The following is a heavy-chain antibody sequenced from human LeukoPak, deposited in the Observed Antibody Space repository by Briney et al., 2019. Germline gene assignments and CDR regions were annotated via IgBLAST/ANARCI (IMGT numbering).Heavy chain of an antibody. CDR2: INPSGGST. D-gene: IGHD2-2*02. Sequence: ASVKVSCKASGYTFTSYYMHWVRQAPGQGLEWMGIINPSGGSTSYAQKFQGRVTMTRDTSTSTVYMELSSLRSEDTAVYYCARGLSLVRYCSSTSCYTLFDYWGQGTLVTVSS. V-gene: IGHV1-46*01. CDR3: ARGLSLVRYCSSTSCYTLFDY. CDR1: GYTFTSYY. J-gene: IGHJ4*02.